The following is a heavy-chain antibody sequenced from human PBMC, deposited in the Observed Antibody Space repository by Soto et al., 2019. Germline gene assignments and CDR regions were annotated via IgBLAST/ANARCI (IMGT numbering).Heavy chain of an antibody. V-gene: IGHV4-34*01. CDR2: INHVGIT. Sequence: RSETLSLTCAGSGVSFRCFDWTLIRQSPGKGLEWLGDINHVGITNYNPSLKSRVSIPVDTSKSQFSLKLSSVTAADTAVYYCARAHDFWGGRQQPIDSWGQGTLVNVSS. CDR3: ARAHDFWGGRQQPIDS. CDR1: GVSFRCFD. J-gene: IGHJ4*02. D-gene: IGHD3-3*01.